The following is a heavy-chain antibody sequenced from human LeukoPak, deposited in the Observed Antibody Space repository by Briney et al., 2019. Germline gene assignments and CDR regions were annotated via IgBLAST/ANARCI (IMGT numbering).Heavy chain of an antibody. CDR1: GYTFTGYY. J-gene: IGHJ4*02. D-gene: IGHD3-3*01. CDR3: ARQTYYDFWSGYASPEINFDY. V-gene: IGHV1-2*02. CDR2: INPNSGGT. Sequence: ASVKVSCKASGYTFTGYYMHWVRQAPGQGLEWMGWINPNSGGTNYAQKFQGRVTMTRDTSISTAYMELSRLRSDDTAVYYCARQTYYDFWSGYASPEINFDYWGQGTLVTVSS.